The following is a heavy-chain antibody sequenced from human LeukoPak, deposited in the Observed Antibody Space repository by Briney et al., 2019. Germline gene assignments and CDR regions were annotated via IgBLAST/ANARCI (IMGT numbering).Heavy chain of an antibody. V-gene: IGHV1-69*05. CDR3: ATDPHGYYLDY. CDR1: EGTFSSYA. J-gene: IGHJ4*02. CDR2: IIPIFGTA. Sequence: ASVKVSCKASEGTFSSYAISWVRQAPGQGLEWMGGIIPIFGTANYAQKFQGRVTITTDESTSTAYMELSSLRSEDTAVYYCATDPHGYYLDYWAQGTLVTVSS.